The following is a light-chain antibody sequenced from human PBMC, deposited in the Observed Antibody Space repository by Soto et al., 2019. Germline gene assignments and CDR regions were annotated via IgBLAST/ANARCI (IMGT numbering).Light chain of an antibody. CDR3: QQYYNWPPIT. CDR1: QSVSRN. Sequence: EIVMTQSPATLSVSPGERATLSCRASQSVSRNLAWYQQKLGQAPRLLIYGASTRATGFPARFSGSGSGTEFTLTISSLQSEDFAVYYCQQYYNWPPITFGQGTRLEIK. J-gene: IGKJ5*01. V-gene: IGKV3-15*01. CDR2: GAS.